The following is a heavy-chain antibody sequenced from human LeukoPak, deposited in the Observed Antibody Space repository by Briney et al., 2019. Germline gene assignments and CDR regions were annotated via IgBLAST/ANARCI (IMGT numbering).Heavy chain of an antibody. CDR2: IYYSGST. CDR3: ARRDYDSPPDY. Sequence: SETLSLTCTVSGDSISGSSYYWGWIRQPPGKGLEWIGSIYYSGSTYYNPSLKSRVTISVDTSKNQFSLKLSSVTAADTAVYYCARRDYDSPPDYWGQGTLVTVSS. CDR1: GDSISGSSYY. V-gene: IGHV4-39*01. D-gene: IGHD3-22*01. J-gene: IGHJ4*02.